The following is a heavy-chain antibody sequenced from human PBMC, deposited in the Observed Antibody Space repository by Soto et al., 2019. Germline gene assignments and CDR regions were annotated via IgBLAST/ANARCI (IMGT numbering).Heavy chain of an antibody. CDR2: IWYDGSNK. D-gene: IGHD6-6*01. CDR1: GFTFSSYG. Sequence: GGSLRLSCAASGFTFSSYGMHWVRQAPGKGLEWVAVIWYDGSNKYYADSVKGRFTISRDNSKNTLYLQMNSLRAEDTAVYYCARTGSSPHFDYWGQGTLVTVSS. J-gene: IGHJ4*02. V-gene: IGHV3-33*01. CDR3: ARTGSSPHFDY.